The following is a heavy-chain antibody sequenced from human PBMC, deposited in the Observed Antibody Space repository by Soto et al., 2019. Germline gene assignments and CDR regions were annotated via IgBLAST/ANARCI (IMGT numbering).Heavy chain of an antibody. CDR1: GGTFSSYA. CDR2: IIPIFGTA. Sequence: QVQLVQSGAEVKKPGSSVKVSCKASGGTFSSYAISWVRQAPGQGLEWMGGIIPIFGTANYAQKFQGRVTITADESMSTAYMELSSLRSEDTAVYYCARERRNMYSSRIPFDYWGQGTLVTVSS. CDR3: ARERRNMYSSRIPFDY. V-gene: IGHV1-69*01. D-gene: IGHD6-13*01. J-gene: IGHJ4*02.